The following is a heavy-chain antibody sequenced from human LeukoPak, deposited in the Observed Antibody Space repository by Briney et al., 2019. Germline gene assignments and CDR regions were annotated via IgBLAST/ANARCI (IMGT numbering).Heavy chain of an antibody. Sequence: GGSLRLSCAASGFTFSSYSMNWVRQAPGKGLEWVSSISSSSSYIYYADSVKGRFTISRDNAKNSLYLQMNSLRAEDTAVYYCARDVPPKQHGLDYWGQGTLVTVSS. J-gene: IGHJ4*02. CDR3: ARDVPPKQHGLDY. V-gene: IGHV3-21*04. D-gene: IGHD6-13*01. CDR1: GFTFSSYS. CDR2: ISSSSSYI.